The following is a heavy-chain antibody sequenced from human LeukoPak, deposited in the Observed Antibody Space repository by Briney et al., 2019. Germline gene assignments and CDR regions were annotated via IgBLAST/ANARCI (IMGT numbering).Heavy chain of an antibody. V-gene: IGHV4-61*02. CDR2: IYTSGST. J-gene: IGHJ6*03. CDR3: ARDSLLPSAMGYYYMDV. CDR1: GGSISSGSYY. Sequence: SETLSLTCTVSGGSISSGSYYWSWIRQPAGKGLEWIGRIYTSGSTNHNPSLNSRVTISVDTSKNHFSLKLSSVTAADTALYYYARDSLLPSAMGYYYMDVWGKGTTVTVSS. D-gene: IGHD2-2*01.